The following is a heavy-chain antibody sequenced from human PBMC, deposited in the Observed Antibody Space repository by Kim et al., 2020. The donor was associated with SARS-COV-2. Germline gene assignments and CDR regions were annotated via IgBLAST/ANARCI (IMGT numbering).Heavy chain of an antibody. J-gene: IGHJ4*02. CDR2: ST. D-gene: IGHD1-1*01. V-gene: IGHV4-39*06. CDR3: AGGWNGKVDY. Sequence: STYYNPFHKTRVTLSVDTSKNQFALKLSSVTAADTAVYYCAGGWNGKVDYWGQGTLVTVSS.